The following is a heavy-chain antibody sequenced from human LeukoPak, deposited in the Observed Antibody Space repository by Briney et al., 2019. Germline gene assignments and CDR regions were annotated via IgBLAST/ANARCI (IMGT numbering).Heavy chain of an antibody. J-gene: IGHJ4*02. CDR2: IYPGDSES. CDR1: GYTFTSYW. Sequence: GESLKISCKGSGYTFTSYWIGWVRQMPGKGLEWMGIIYPGDSESRYSPSFQGQVTISADESITTAYLQWSSLKASDTAMYYCVRGYCSSTRCYKGFDYWGQGTLVTVSS. CDR3: VRGYCSSTRCYKGFDY. V-gene: IGHV5-51*01. D-gene: IGHD2-2*02.